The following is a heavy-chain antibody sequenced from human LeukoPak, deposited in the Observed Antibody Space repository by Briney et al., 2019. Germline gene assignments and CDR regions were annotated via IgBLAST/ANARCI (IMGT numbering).Heavy chain of an antibody. CDR3: ARDPGTLATYFDY. D-gene: IGHD6-13*01. Sequence: GGSLRLSCAASGFIFSKYWMTWVRQAPGKGLEWVANIKRDGSVIHYVDSVKGRFTISRDNAKNTLYLQMNSLRAEDTAIYYCARDPGTLATYFDYWGPGTLVTVSS. J-gene: IGHJ4*02. CDR2: IKRDGSVI. CDR1: GFIFSKYW. V-gene: IGHV3-7*03.